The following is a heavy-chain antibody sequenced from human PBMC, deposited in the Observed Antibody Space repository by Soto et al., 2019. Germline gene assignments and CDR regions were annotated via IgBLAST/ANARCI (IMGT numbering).Heavy chain of an antibody. J-gene: IGHJ4*02. V-gene: IGHV1-8*01. CDR1: GYPFSAFD. D-gene: IGHD2-15*01. CDR3: VRQPGGVATPGDDY. Sequence: QVQLVQSGAEVKKPGASVKVSCEASGYPFSAFDINWVRQAGGQGLEWMAWMNPDSGDTAFAQRFQDRITMTRSTSISTAYMELSRLTSDDTAVYFCVRQPGGVATPGDDYWGQGTLVTVSS. CDR2: MNPDSGDT.